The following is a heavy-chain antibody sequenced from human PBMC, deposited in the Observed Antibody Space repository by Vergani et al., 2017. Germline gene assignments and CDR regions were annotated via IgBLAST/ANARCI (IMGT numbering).Heavy chain of an antibody. CDR1: GASINNDFYY. CDR3: ARENKQLRPRAFDL. V-gene: IGHV4-61*02. Sequence: QVQLQESGPGLVKPSQTLSLTCTVSGASINNDFYYWHWIRQPAGKGLEWIGRIYVSGITDYNSSLQRGVSMSVDTSKNQFSLTLTSVTAADTAVYYCARENKQLRPRAFDLGGQGTMVTVSS. CDR2: IYVSGIT. D-gene: IGHD4-23*01. J-gene: IGHJ3*01.